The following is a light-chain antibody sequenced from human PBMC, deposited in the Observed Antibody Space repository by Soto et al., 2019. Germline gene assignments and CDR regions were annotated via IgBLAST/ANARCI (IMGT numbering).Light chain of an antibody. V-gene: IGKV3-20*01. CDR3: QQYGSSPT. Sequence: EIVLTQSPGTLSLSPGERATLSCRASQSVSSSYLAWYQQKPGQAPRLLIYGASYRATGIPDRFSGSGSGTAFTLTISRLEPEDFALYYCQQYGSSPTFGQGTKVEIK. CDR1: QSVSSSY. CDR2: GAS. J-gene: IGKJ1*01.